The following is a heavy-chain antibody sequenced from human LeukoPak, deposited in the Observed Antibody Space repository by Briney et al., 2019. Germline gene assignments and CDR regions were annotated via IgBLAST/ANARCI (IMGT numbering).Heavy chain of an antibody. V-gene: IGHV3-74*01. CDR2: INSDGSST. CDR1: GFTFSSYW. D-gene: IGHD6-13*01. CDR3: ARPSGYSSSWYRY. J-gene: IGHJ4*02. Sequence: GGSLRLSCAASGFTFSSYWMHWVRQAPGKGLVWVPRINSDGSSTSYADSVKGRFTISRDNAKNTLYLQMNSLRAENTAVYYCARPSGYSSSWYRYWGQGTLVTVSS.